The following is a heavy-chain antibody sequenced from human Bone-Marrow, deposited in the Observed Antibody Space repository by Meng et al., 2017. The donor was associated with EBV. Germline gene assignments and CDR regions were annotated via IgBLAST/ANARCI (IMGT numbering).Heavy chain of an antibody. CDR3: ARDSLWGRLKGAMDS. J-gene: IGHJ4*02. D-gene: IGHD1-26*01. CDR1: GGSISSGNW. Sequence: QVQLQQWGAGLVKPSGTLSLTCAVSGGSISSGNWWTWVRQPPGKGLEWIGEIYHSGSTNYNPSLVSRVTISVDKSKNQFSLKLNSVTAADTAVYYCARDSLWGRLKGAMDSWGQGTLVTVSS. V-gene: IGHV4-4*02. CDR2: IYHSGST.